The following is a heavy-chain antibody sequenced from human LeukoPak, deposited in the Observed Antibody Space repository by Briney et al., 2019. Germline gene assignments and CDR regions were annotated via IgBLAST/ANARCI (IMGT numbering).Heavy chain of an antibody. D-gene: IGHD3-22*01. CDR2: FDPEDGET. J-gene: IGHJ4*02. V-gene: IGHV1-24*01. CDR1: GYTLTELS. CDR3: ARDRYYYDSSGYYYFDY. Sequence: ASVKVSCKVSGYTLTELSMHWVRQAPGKGLEWMGGFDPEDGETIYAQKFQGRVTMTEGTSTDTAYMELSSLRSDDTAVYYCARDRYYYDSSGYYYFDYWGQGTLVTVSS.